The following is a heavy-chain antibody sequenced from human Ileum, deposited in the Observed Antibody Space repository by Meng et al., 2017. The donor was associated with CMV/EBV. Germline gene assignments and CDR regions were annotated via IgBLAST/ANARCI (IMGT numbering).Heavy chain of an antibody. CDR1: GGSFIDYS. J-gene: IGHJ2*01. Sequence: LSLSCAVYGGSFIDYSWGWIRQPPGKGLEWIGQINHSGSTDYNPSLKSRVTISVDTSKNQFSLRLSSVTATDTAIYYCVRGSSGYFDLWGRGTLVTVSS. CDR3: VRGSSGYFDL. CDR2: INHSGST. V-gene: IGHV4-34*01.